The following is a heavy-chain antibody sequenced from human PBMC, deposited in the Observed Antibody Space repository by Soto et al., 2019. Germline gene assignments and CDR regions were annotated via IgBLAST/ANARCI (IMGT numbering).Heavy chain of an antibody. J-gene: IGHJ6*02. CDR1: GFTFTTYT. Sequence: EVQLVESGGGLVQPGGSLRLSCVASGFTFTTYTLHWVRQAPGKGLEYLSAISKDGVHTYYANSVKGRFIISRDNSKDXRFLHVGGLPPEDMAVYSWARGRLPGDYQPYGMDVWGPGTTVTVSS. V-gene: IGHV3-64*01. CDR2: ISKDGVHT. D-gene: IGHD4-17*01. CDR3: ARGRLPGDYQPYGMDV.